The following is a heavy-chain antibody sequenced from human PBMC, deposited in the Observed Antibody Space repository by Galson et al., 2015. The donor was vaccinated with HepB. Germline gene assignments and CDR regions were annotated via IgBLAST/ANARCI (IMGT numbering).Heavy chain of an antibody. CDR1: GASISSSNYF. D-gene: IGHD3-16*01. Sequence: SETLSLTCTVSGASISSSNYFWGWIRQPPGKGLEWIGTIYYRGSAYYNPSLKSRVIMSVDMSKNQFSLKLRSVTAAGTAVFYCARLGGELRRPRAPKFDYWGQGILVTVSS. CDR2: IYYRGSA. J-gene: IGHJ4*02. CDR3: ARLGGELRRPRAPKFDY. V-gene: IGHV4-39*01.